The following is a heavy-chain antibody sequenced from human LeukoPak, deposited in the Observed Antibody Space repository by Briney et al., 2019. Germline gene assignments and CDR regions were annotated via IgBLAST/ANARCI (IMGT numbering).Heavy chain of an antibody. CDR3: AHSRSYYYGSGSQPGPDY. D-gene: IGHD3-10*01. Sequence: SGPTLVNPTQTLTLTCTFSGFSLITHEVGVGWIRQPPGKALEWLALIYWNDDKRYSPSLKSRLTITKDTSKNQVVLTMTNMDPVDTATYYCAHSRSYYYGSGSQPGPDYWGQGTLVTVSS. J-gene: IGHJ4*02. V-gene: IGHV2-5*01. CDR2: IYWNDDK. CDR1: GFSLITHEVG.